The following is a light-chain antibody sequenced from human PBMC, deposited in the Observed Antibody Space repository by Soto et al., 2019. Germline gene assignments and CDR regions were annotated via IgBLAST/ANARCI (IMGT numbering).Light chain of an antibody. J-gene: IGLJ1*01. Sequence: QSALTQPASVSGSPGQSIAISCTGTSSDVGGYNYVSWYQQYPGKAPKLMIYDVSNRPSGVSNRFSGSKSGNTASLTISGLQAEDEADYYCSSYTSGSTYVFGVGTKLTVL. CDR2: DVS. V-gene: IGLV2-14*01. CDR1: SSDVGGYNY. CDR3: SSYTSGSTYV.